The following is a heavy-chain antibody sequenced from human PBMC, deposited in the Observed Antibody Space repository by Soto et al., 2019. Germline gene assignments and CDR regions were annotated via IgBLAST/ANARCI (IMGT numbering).Heavy chain of an antibody. Sequence: QVQLVQSGAEVKKPGSSVKVSCKASGGSFSTYGINWVRLAPGQGLEWMGGIIPKFGTTTYAQKFRGRVTITADESTNTAYMVLNYLRSEDTAVYFCARELDPYYGGNSLSLDYWGQGTLVTVSS. CDR2: IIPKFGTT. J-gene: IGHJ4*02. D-gene: IGHD4-17*01. CDR3: ARELDPYYGGNSLSLDY. V-gene: IGHV1-69*13. CDR1: GGSFSTYG.